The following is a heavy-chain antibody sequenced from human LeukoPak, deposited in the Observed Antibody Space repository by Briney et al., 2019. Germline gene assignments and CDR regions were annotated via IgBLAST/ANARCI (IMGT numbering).Heavy chain of an antibody. Sequence: GRSLRLSCAASGFTFSSYGMHWVRQAPGKGLEWVAVIWYDGSNKYYADSVKGRFTISRDNSKNTLYLQMNSLRAEDTAVYYCAADYYGSGSYYGAFDIWGQGTMVTVSS. J-gene: IGHJ3*02. D-gene: IGHD3-10*01. CDR1: GFTFSSYG. CDR2: IWYDGSNK. CDR3: AADYYGSGSYYGAFDI. V-gene: IGHV3-33*01.